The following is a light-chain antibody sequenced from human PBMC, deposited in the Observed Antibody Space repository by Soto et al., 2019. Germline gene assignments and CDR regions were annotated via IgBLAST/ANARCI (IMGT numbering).Light chain of an antibody. CDR1: QRVSSTY. Sequence: IVLTQSPGTLSLSPGERATLSCRASQRVSSTYLAWYQQKPGQAPRLLIYGASSRATGIPARFTGSGSGTDFTLTISRLETEGFAVYYCQQYGSSPLTFGQGTKLEIK. V-gene: IGKV3-20*01. J-gene: IGKJ2*01. CDR2: GAS. CDR3: QQYGSSPLT.